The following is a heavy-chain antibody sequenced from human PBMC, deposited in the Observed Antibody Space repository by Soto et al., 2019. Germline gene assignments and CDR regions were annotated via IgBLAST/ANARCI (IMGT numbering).Heavy chain of an antibody. V-gene: IGHV4-39*07. CDR2: MHYSGST. CDR3: ARGPGI. J-gene: IGHJ4*02. CDR1: GDSISNGAYF. Sequence: PSETLSLTCTVSGDSISNGAYFWGWIRQYPGKGLEWIGSMHYSGSTYYNPSLKSRVTISVDTSKNQFSLKLSSVTAADTAVYYCARGPGIWGQGTLVTVSS.